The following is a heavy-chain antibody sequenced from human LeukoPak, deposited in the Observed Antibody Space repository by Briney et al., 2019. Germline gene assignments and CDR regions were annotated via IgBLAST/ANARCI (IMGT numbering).Heavy chain of an antibody. J-gene: IGHJ4*02. V-gene: IGHV3-30*02. CDR1: GFTLSSYG. CDR2: IRYDGSNK. CDR3: ARDLLAARRDGRLVDY. D-gene: IGHD6-6*01. Sequence: PGGSLRLSCAASGFTLSSYGMHWVRQAPGKGLGWVAFIRYDGSNKYYADSVKGRFTISRDNSKNTLYLQLNSLRAEDTAVYYCARDLLAARRDGRLVDYWGQGTLVTVSS.